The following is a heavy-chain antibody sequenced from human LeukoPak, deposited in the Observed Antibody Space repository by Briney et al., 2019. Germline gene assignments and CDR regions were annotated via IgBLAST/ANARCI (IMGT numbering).Heavy chain of an antibody. CDR3: ARLVWDTTMADGDIDS. J-gene: IGHJ4*02. Sequence: GGSPRLSCAASGFTFRSYAMSWVRQAPGKGLEWVSVISGSGDITQSADSVKGRFTISRDNSKNTLYLQMNSLRAEDTAMYYCARLVWDTTMADGDIDSWGQGTLLIVSS. V-gene: IGHV3-23*01. CDR2: ISGSGDIT. D-gene: IGHD5-18*01. CDR1: GFTFRSYA.